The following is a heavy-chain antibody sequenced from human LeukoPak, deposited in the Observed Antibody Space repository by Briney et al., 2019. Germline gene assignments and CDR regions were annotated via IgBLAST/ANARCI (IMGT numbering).Heavy chain of an antibody. Sequence: ESLKISCKGSGYTYTNYWVAWVRQVPGKGLEWMGIIYPADSDTRYSPSFQGQVTISADKSISTAYLQWSSLKASDTAMYYCARPTGCNSGTSCYSIDYWGQGTLVTVSS. CDR2: IYPADSDT. V-gene: IGHV5-51*01. J-gene: IGHJ4*02. D-gene: IGHD2-2*01. CDR1: GYTYTNYW. CDR3: ARPTGCNSGTSCYSIDY.